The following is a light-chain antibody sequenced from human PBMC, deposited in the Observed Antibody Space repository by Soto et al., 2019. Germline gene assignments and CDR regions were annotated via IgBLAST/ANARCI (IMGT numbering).Light chain of an antibody. CDR1: QSVTSSY. J-gene: IGKJ2*01. V-gene: IGKV3-20*01. CDR2: GAS. CDR3: QQYGTSPFN. Sequence: EIVLTQSPGTLSLSPGERATLSCRASQSVTSSYLARYQQRPGQAPRLLIYGASSRATGIPDRFSGSGSGADFTLTISRLEPEDSAVYYCQQYGTSPFNFGQGTKLEI.